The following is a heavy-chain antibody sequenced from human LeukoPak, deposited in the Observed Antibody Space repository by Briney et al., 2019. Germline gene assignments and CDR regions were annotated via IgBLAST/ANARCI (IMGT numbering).Heavy chain of an antibody. CDR3: AKVRPRITIFGLGPFDY. CDR2: IRYDGSNK. J-gene: IGHJ4*02. Sequence: TGGSLRLSCAASGFTFSSYGMHWVRQAPGKGLEWVAFIRYDGSNKSYADSVKGRFTISRDNSKNTLYLQMNSLRAEDTALYYCAKVRPRITIFGLGPFDYWGQGTLVTVSS. V-gene: IGHV3-30*02. CDR1: GFTFSSYG. D-gene: IGHD3-3*01.